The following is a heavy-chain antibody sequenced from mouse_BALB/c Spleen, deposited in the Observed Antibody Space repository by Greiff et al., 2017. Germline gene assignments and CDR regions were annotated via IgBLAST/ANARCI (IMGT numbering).Heavy chain of an antibody. CDR3: ARRGYYAMDY. CDR1: GYSITSDYA. V-gene: IGHV3-2*02. J-gene: IGHJ4*01. CDR2: ISYSGST. Sequence: EVKLMESGPGLVKPSQPLSLTCTVTGYSITSDYAWNWIRQFPGNKLEWMGYISYSGSTSYNPSLKSRISITRDTSKNQFFLQLNSVTTEDTATYYCARRGYYAMDYWGQGTSVTVSS.